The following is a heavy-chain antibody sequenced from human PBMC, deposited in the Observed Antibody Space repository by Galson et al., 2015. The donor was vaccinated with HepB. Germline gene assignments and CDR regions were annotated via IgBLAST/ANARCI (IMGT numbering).Heavy chain of an antibody. CDR2: ITNNGGTK. D-gene: IGHD1-26*01. J-gene: IGHJ3*02. CDR1: EFAFGAYT. CDR3: VRDQIGTFAFDI. V-gene: IGHV3-30-3*01. Sequence: SLRLSCAASEFAFGAYTMHWVRQAPGKGVEWVAAITNNGGTKFYADSVRGRVTIPRDNSESTVSLQMNNLRVEDTALYYCVRDQIGTFAFDIWGQGTMVTVSS.